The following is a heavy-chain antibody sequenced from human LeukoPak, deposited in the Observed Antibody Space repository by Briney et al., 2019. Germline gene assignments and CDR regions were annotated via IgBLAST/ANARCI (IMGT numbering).Heavy chain of an antibody. CDR2: IRYDGSNK. V-gene: IGHV3-30*02. Sequence: GGSLRLSCAASGFTFISYGMHWVRQAPGKGLEWVTFIRYDGSNKYYADSVKGRFTISRDNSKNTLYLQMNSLRAEDTAVYYCARGVSSGRAGLDYWGQGTLVTVSS. CDR1: GFTFISYG. D-gene: IGHD6-19*01. J-gene: IGHJ4*02. CDR3: ARGVSSGRAGLDY.